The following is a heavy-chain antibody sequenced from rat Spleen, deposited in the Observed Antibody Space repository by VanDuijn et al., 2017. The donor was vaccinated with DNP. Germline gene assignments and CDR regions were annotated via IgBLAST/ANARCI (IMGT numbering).Heavy chain of an antibody. V-gene: IGHV3-1*01. CDR2: ISYSGST. Sequence: EVQLQESGPGLVKPSQSLSLTCSVTGYSIISNYWGWIRKFPGNKMEWVGHISYSGSTNYNPSLKSRISITRETSKNQFFLQVNSVTTEDTATYYCARWNIGTSTLDYWGQGVMVTVSS. D-gene: IGHD1-5*01. CDR3: ARWNIGTSTLDY. J-gene: IGHJ2*01. CDR1: GYSIISNY.